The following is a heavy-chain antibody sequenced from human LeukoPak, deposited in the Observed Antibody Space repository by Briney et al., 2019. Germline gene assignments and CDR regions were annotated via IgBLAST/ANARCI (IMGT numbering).Heavy chain of an antibody. Sequence: ASVKVSCKASGYTFTTYVIHWVRQAPGQGLEWMGWINAGSGRTKYSQKFQGRVTLIRDTSASTAYMDLSSLRSEDTAVYYCARYEGDVDGLDIWGQGTTVTVSS. CDR2: INAGSGRT. CDR3: ARYEGDVDGLDI. D-gene: IGHD2-8*01. V-gene: IGHV1-3*01. CDR1: GYTFTTYV. J-gene: IGHJ6*02.